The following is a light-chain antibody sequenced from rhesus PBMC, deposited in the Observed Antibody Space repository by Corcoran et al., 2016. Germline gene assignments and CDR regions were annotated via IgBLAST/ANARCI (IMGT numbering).Light chain of an antibody. V-gene: IGKV1-22*01. CDR2: TAF. CDR3: QQYSSTPT. Sequence: DIQMTQSPSSLSASVGDTVTITFRASQSISSWLAWYQQKPGKAPNLLIYTAFTLQSGVPSRFSGSDSGTDFTLTISSLQSEDFATYYCQQYSSTPTFGQGTKVEIK. J-gene: IGKJ1*01. CDR1: QSISSW.